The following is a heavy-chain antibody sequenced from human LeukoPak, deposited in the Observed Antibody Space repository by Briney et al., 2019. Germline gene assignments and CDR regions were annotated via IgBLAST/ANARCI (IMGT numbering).Heavy chain of an antibody. CDR2: ISNTGSTT. J-gene: IGHJ4*02. Sequence: KTGGSLRLSCAASGFTFSDYYMTWVRQAPGKGLEWVSYISNTGSTTYYADSVKGRFTISRDNAKNSLYLQMNSLRAEDTALYYCARDLAMAGRDLDYWGQGTLVTVSS. D-gene: IGHD6-19*01. V-gene: IGHV3-11*01. CDR1: GFTFSDYY. CDR3: ARDLAMAGRDLDY.